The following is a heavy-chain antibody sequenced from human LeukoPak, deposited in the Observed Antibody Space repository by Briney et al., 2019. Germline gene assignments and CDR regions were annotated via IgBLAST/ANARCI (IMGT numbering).Heavy chain of an antibody. CDR1: GFTFSSYS. D-gene: IGHD2-2*01. V-gene: IGHV3-21*01. CDR2: ISSSSSYI. Sequence: GGSLRLSCAASGFTFSSYSMNWVRQAPGKGLEWVSSISSSSSYIYYADSVKGRFTISRDNAKNSLYLQMNSLRAEDTAVYYCARGEYQLLNFDYWGQGTLVTVSS. J-gene: IGHJ4*02. CDR3: ARGEYQLLNFDY.